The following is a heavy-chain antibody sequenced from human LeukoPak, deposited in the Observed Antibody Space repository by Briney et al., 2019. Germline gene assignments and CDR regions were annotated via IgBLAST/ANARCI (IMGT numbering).Heavy chain of an antibody. J-gene: IGHJ6*02. V-gene: IGHV4-59*06. Sequence: RASETLSLTCAVYGGSFSGCYWSWIRQPPGKGLEWIGYIYYSGSTYYNPSLKSRVTLSVDTSKNQFSLKLSSVTAADTAVYYCAAQDYDILTGKPPTFYYYYGMDVWGQGTTVTVSS. CDR1: GGSFSGCY. D-gene: IGHD3-9*01. CDR3: AAQDYDILTGKPPTFYYYYGMDV. CDR2: IYYSGST.